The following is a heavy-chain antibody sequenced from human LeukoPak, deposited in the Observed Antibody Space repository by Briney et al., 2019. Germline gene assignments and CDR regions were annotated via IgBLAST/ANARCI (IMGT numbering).Heavy chain of an antibody. CDR1: GGSISSLY. V-gene: IGHV4-59*11. CDR2: ISTSGST. CDR3: ARAIWFSEDFYYFDY. J-gene: IGHJ4*02. Sequence: PSETLSLTCSASGGSISSLYWTWIRQPPGKGLEWIGYISTSGSTTYNPSLKSRVTISVDTSKNQFSLKLSSVTAADTAVYYYARAIWFSEDFYYFDYWGQGTLVTVSS. D-gene: IGHD3-3*01.